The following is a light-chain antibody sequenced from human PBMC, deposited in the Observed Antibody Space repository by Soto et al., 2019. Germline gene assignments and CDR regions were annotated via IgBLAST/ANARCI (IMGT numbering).Light chain of an antibody. CDR1: QSISSW. CDR2: KAS. J-gene: IGKJ4*01. V-gene: IGKV1-5*03. Sequence: DIQMTQSPSTLSASVGDRVSITCRASQSISSWLAWHQQKPGKAPKLLIFKASSLKSGVPSRFSGSGSGTEFTLTISSLQPDDFATYYCQQYNSWPLTFGGGTKVEIK. CDR3: QQYNSWPLT.